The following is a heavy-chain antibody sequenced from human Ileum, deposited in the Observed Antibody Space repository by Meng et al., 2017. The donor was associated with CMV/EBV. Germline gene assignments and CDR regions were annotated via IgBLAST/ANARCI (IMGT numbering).Heavy chain of an antibody. J-gene: IGHJ4*02. V-gene: IGHV4-4*02. CDR1: SGSVSSTDW. CDR3: VRNFDS. CDR2: TSHTGKI. D-gene: IGHD1-14*01. Sequence: TLSLTCVVSSGSVSSTDWWSWVRQPPGKGLEWIGETSHTGKININPSLESRVTISLDKPKNHFSLTLNSVTAADTAVYYCVRNFDSWGQGTLVTVSS.